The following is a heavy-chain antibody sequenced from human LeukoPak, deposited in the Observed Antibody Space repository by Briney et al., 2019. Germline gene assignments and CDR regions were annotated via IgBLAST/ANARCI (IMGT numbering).Heavy chain of an antibody. J-gene: IGHJ3*01. D-gene: IGHD1-26*01. CDR1: GYSFTNFG. V-gene: IGHV1-18*01. Sequence: GASVKVSCKASGYSFTNFGITWVRQAPGQGLQWMGWTSPYEDYPTYAQKFQGRVTMTTETSTNTAYMELRSLTSDDTAVYYYAKVDPPIIEGGRGEAFDVWGQGTLVTVSS. CDR3: AKVDPPIIEGGRGEAFDV. CDR2: TSPYEDYP.